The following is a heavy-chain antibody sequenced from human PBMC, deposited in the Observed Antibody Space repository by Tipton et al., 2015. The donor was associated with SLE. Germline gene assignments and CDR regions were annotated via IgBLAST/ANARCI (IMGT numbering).Heavy chain of an antibody. CDR1: GGSISSSNW. CDR2: IFYSGST. CDR3: ARIGAYTSSWYYYYMDV. J-gene: IGHJ6*03. Sequence: TLSLTCAVSGGSISSSNWWIWVRQAPGKGLEWIGYIFYSGSTYNNPSLKSRATISIDTSKNQLSLRLSSLTAADTAVYYCARIGAYTSSWYYYYMDVWGKGTTVTVSS. V-gene: IGHV4-4*02. D-gene: IGHD6-13*01.